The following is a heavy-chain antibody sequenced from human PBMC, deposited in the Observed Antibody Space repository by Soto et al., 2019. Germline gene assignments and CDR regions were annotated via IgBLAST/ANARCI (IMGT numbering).Heavy chain of an antibody. J-gene: IGHJ6*02. D-gene: IGHD2-21*01. CDR3: AVGGCGGSSCPTKPTYYYYCGMDV. Sequence: QVQLVQSGAEVKKPGSSVKVSCKASGGTFSSYAISWVRQAPGQGLEWMGGIIPIFGKANYAQKFQGRVTITADEATSTGYMELSSLRSEDKAVYYCAVGGCGGSSCPTKPTYYYYCGMDVGGQGTTVTVSS. CDR2: IIPIFGKA. V-gene: IGHV1-69*12. CDR1: GGTFSSYA.